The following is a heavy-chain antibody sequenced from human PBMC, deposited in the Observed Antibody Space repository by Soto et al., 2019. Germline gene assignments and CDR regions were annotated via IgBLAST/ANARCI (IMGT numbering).Heavy chain of an antibody. CDR2: IYYSGST. D-gene: IGHD6-6*01. CDR1: GGSVSSGSYY. V-gene: IGHV4-61*01. CDR3: ASSPSIAARSFAPIDY. J-gene: IGHJ4*02. Sequence: SETLSLTCTVSGGSVSSGSYYWSWIRQPPGKGLEWIGYIYYSGSTNYNPSLKSRVTISVDTSKNQFSLKLSSVTAADTAVYYCASSPSIAARSFAPIDYWGQGTLVTVSS.